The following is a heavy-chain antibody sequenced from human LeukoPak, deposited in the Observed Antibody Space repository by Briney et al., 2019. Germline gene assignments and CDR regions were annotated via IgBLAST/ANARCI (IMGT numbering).Heavy chain of an antibody. CDR2: IYYSGST. D-gene: IGHD7-27*01. V-gene: IGHV4-59*01. CDR3: ARSELGIEDYFDY. J-gene: IGHJ4*02. CDR1: GGSISSYC. Sequence: SETLSLTCTVSGGSISSYCWSWIRQPPGKGLEWIGYIYYSGSTNYNPSLKSRVTISVDTSKNQFSLKLSSVTAADTAVYYCARSELGIEDYFDYWGQGTLVTVSS.